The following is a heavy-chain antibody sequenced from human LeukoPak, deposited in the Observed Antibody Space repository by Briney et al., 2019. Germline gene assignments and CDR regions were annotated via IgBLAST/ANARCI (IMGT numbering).Heavy chain of an antibody. Sequence: PGGSLRLSCAASGFTVSSIHMVWVRQAPGKGLEWVSIIYSGGSTYYADSVKGRFTISRDNSKNTLYLQMNSLRAEDTAVYYCARSECSGGSCYPSFRGQGTLVTVSS. J-gene: IGHJ4*02. V-gene: IGHV3-53*01. CDR1: GFTVSSIH. CDR2: IYSGGST. D-gene: IGHD2-15*01. CDR3: ARSECSGGSCYPSF.